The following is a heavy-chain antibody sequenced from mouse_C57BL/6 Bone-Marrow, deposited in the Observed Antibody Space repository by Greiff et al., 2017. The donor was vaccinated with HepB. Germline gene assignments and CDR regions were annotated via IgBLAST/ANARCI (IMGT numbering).Heavy chain of an antibody. V-gene: IGHV1-59*01. CDR2: IDPSDSYT. J-gene: IGHJ3*01. D-gene: IGHD1-1*01. CDR3: ARDRGSSYGFAY. CDR1: GYTFTSYW. Sequence: QVQLQQPGAELVRPGTSVKLSCKASGYTFTSYWMHWVKQRPGQGLEWIGVIDPSDSYTNYNQKFKGKATLTVDTSSSTAYMQLSSLTSEDSAVYYCARDRGSSYGFAYWGQGTLVTVSA.